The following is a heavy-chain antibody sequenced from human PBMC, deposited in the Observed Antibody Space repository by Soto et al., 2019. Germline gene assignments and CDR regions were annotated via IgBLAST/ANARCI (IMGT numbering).Heavy chain of an antibody. J-gene: IGHJ6*02. CDR3: ARDRGSDSWHYGVDV. CDR1: VELMRRCY. Sequence: EGRSVTWSGSVELMRRCYCLVCRLPAGKGLEWLGRIYTSGRTNYNPSLKSRVTMSVDTSKNQFSLKLSSVTAADTAVYYCARDRGSDSWHYGVDVWGQGTTVT. D-gene: IGHD3-16*01. V-gene: IGHV4-4*07. CDR2: IYTSGRT.